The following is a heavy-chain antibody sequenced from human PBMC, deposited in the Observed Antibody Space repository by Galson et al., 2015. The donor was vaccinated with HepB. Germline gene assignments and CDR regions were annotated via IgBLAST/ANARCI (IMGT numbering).Heavy chain of an antibody. CDR1: GGFIRSYY. J-gene: IGHJ6*02. Sequence: ETLSLTCIVSGGFIRSYYWSWIRQPPGKGLEWIGYIYYSGSTNYNPSLKSRVTISVDTSKNQFSLKLSSVTAADTAVYYCARSHDSSGFYYYGMDVWGQGTTVTVSS. CDR3: ARSHDSSGFYYYGMDV. CDR2: IYYSGST. V-gene: IGHV4-59*01. D-gene: IGHD3-22*01.